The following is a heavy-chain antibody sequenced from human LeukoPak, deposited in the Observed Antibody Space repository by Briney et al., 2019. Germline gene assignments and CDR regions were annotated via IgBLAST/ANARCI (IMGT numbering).Heavy chain of an antibody. J-gene: IGHJ5*02. CDR1: GGSISSGSYY. D-gene: IGHD3-10*01. V-gene: IGHV4-61*02. Sequence: SQTLSLTCTVSGGSISSGSYYWSWIRQPAGKGLEWIGRIYTSGNSNYNPSLKSRVTISVDTSKNQFSLKLSSVTAADTAVYYCARDSLRVPYGSGSYLRLAYNWFDPWGQGTLVTVSS. CDR2: IYTSGNS. CDR3: ARDSLRVPYGSGSYLRLAYNWFDP.